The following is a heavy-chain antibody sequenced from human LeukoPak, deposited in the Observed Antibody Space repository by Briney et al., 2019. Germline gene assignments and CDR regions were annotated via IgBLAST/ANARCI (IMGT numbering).Heavy chain of an antibody. CDR1: GFTVSGFA. CDR3: AKMKGHPLPKSYMDV. Sequence: RGGSLRLACAASGFTVSGFAMSWVRRTPGKGREWGSGIRVSCDNTLYAHSVKRRFTISRDNSKNTLYLEMNSLRAEDTAIYYCAKMKGHPLPKSYMDVWGQGTTVTVSS. CDR2: IRVSCDNT. V-gene: IGHV3-23*01. J-gene: IGHJ6*01.